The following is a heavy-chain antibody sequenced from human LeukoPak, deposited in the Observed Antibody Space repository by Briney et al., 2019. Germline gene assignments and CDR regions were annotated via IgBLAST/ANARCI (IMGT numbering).Heavy chain of an antibody. J-gene: IGHJ6*02. Sequence: WRSLRLSCAASGFTLSSYGMHWVRQAPGKGLEWVAVIWYDGSNKYYADSVKGRFTISRDNSKNTLYLQMTTLRAEDTAVYYCARVLSSGWFYYGMDVWGQGTTVTVSS. CDR2: IWYDGSNK. CDR3: ARVLSSGWFYYGMDV. CDR1: GFTLSSYG. D-gene: IGHD6-19*01. V-gene: IGHV3-33*01.